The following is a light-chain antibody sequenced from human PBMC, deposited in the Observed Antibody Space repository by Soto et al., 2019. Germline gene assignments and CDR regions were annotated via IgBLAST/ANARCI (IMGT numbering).Light chain of an antibody. Sequence: EIVLTQSPGTLSLSPGERATLSCRASQSVSSSYLAWYQQKPGQAPRLLIYDASTRATGIPDRISGSGSGTDFTLTISRLEPEDFAVYYCQQDVSSPWTFGQGTRVEIK. V-gene: IGKV3-20*01. CDR2: DAS. CDR3: QQDVSSPWT. CDR1: QSVSSSY. J-gene: IGKJ1*01.